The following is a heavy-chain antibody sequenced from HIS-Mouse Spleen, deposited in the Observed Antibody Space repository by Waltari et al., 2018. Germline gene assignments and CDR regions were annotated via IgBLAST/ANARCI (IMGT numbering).Heavy chain of an antibody. CDR2: SYYSGST. V-gene: IGHV4-39*07. CDR1: GCSISSSSYY. CDR3: AREIPYSSSWYDWYFDL. J-gene: IGHJ2*01. Sequence: QLQLQESGPGLVKPSETLSLTCTVSGCSISSSSYYWGCIRQPPGKGLEWIGSSYYSGSTYYNPSLKSRVTISVDTSKNQFSLKLSSVTAADTAVYYCAREIPYSSSWYDWYFDLWGRGTLVTVSS. D-gene: IGHD6-13*01.